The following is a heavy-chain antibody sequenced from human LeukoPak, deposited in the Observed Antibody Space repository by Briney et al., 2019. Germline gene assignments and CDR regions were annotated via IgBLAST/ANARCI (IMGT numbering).Heavy chain of an antibody. V-gene: IGHV1-69*05. CDR3: ARDMYSSSSRARIGDAFDI. CDR1: GGTFSSYA. J-gene: IGHJ3*02. CDR2: IIPIFGTA. Sequence: GASVKVSCKASGGTFSSYAISWVRQAPGRGLEWMGGIIPIFGTANYAQKFQGRVTITTDESTSTAYMELSSLRSEDTAVYYCARDMYSSSSRARIGDAFDIWGQGTMVTVSS. D-gene: IGHD6-6*01.